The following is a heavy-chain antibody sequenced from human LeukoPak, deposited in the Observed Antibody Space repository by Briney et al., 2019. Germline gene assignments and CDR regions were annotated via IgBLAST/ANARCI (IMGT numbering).Heavy chain of an antibody. CDR1: GGTFSTYA. CDR3: ARASPRSGWLQESHYYMDV. V-gene: IGHV1-69*13. Sequence: GASVKVSRKASGGTFSTYALSWVRQAPGQGLEWMGGIIPIFGTANYAQNFQGRVTITADESTTTAYMELNSLKSEDTAVYFCARASPRSGWLQESHYYMDVWGKGTTVTVSS. J-gene: IGHJ6*03. D-gene: IGHD6-19*01. CDR2: IIPIFGTA.